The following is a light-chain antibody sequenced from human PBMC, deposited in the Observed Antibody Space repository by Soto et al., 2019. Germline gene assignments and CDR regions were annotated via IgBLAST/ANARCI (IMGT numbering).Light chain of an antibody. CDR1: SSNIGAGYD. CDR3: QSYDRGLSAFYV. CDR2: RNS. Sequence: QSVLTQPPSVSGAPGQRVTISCTGSSSNIGAGYDVHWYQQLPGTAPKLLIYRNSDRPSGVPDRFSGSKSGTSASLAITGLQAEDEADYYCQSYDRGLSAFYVFGTGTKVTVL. J-gene: IGLJ1*01. V-gene: IGLV1-40*01.